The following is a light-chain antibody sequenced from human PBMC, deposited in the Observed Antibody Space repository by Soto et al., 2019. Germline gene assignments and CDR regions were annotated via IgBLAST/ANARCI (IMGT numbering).Light chain of an antibody. Sequence: QCVLNQPPSASGTPAQQVALPCSGNSSNIGSYTVNWYQQLPGTAPKLLIYSNNQRPSGVPDRFSGSKSGTSASLAISGLQSEDEADYYCAAWDDSLNGPHYVFGTGTKVTVL. V-gene: IGLV1-44*01. CDR3: AAWDDSLNGPHYV. CDR1: SSNIGSYT. J-gene: IGLJ1*01. CDR2: SNN.